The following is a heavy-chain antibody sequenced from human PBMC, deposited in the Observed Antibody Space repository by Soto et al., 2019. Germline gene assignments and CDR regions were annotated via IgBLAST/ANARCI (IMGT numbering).Heavy chain of an antibody. D-gene: IGHD3-22*01. CDR2: IIPIFGTA. J-gene: IGHJ4*02. CDR1: GGTFSSYA. Sequence: SVKVSCKASGGTFSSYAISWVGQAPGQGLEWMGGIIPIFGTANYAQKFQGRVTITADESTSTAYMELSSLRSEDTAVYYCARSGSRYYYDSSGYQYYFDYWGQGTLVTVSS. CDR3: ARSGSRYYYDSSGYQYYFDY. V-gene: IGHV1-69*13.